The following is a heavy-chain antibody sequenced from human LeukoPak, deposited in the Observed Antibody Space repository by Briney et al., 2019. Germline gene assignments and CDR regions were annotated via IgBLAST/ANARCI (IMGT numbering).Heavy chain of an antibody. Sequence: PGGSLRLSCAASGFTDSSNYMSWVRQAPGKGLEWVSVIYSGGSTYYADSVKGRFTISRDNSKNTLYLQMNSLRAEDTAVYYCARVGYYDSSGYSIDYWGQGTLVTVSS. CDR3: ARVGYYDSSGYSIDY. V-gene: IGHV3-53*01. CDR2: IYSGGST. CDR1: GFTDSSNY. J-gene: IGHJ4*02. D-gene: IGHD3-22*01.